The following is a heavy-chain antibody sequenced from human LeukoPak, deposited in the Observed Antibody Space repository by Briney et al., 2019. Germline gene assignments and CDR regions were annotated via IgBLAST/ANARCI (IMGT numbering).Heavy chain of an antibody. CDR2: IYSGGNT. V-gene: IGHV3-66*01. CDR1: GFTVSGTY. D-gene: IGHD1-26*01. Sequence: GGSLRLSCAVSGFTVSGTYMSWVRQAPGKGLEWVSVIYSGGNTYYSDSVKGRFAISRDTSKNTLYLQMNSLRAEDTAVYYCARALYNGHAALFDSWGQGTLVTVSS. CDR3: ARALYNGHAALFDS. J-gene: IGHJ4*02.